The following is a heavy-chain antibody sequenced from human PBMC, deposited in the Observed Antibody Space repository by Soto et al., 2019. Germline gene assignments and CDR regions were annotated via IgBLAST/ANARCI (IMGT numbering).Heavy chain of an antibody. CDR3: AREQHDPYDSSGYYLNWCDT. D-gene: IGHD3-22*01. J-gene: IGHJ5*02. CDR2: VIPLFGAA. V-gene: IGHV1-69*01. CDR1: GGTFSSYG. Sequence: QVQLAQSGAEVKKPGSSVKVSCKASGGTFSSYGINWVRQAPGQGLEWMGGVIPLFGAANYAQKFQGRVTITADASSSIVYMELSRLRAEDTAVYYCAREQHDPYDSSGYYLNWCDTWGQGTMVTVSS.